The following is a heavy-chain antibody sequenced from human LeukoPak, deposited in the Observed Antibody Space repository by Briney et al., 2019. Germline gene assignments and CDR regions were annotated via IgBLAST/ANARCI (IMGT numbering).Heavy chain of an antibody. D-gene: IGHD3-22*01. Sequence: ASVKVSCKASGYTFTSYGISWVRQAPGQGLEWMGWISAYNGNTNYAQKLQGRVTMTEDTSTDTAYMELSSLRSEDTAVYYCATDRGPYYYDSSDPTAYWGQGTLVTVSS. CDR1: GYTFTSYG. V-gene: IGHV1-18*01. J-gene: IGHJ4*02. CDR3: ATDRGPYYYDSSDPTAY. CDR2: ISAYNGNT.